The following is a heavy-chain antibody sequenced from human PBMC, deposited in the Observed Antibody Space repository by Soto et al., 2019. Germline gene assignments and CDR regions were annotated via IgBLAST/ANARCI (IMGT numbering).Heavy chain of an antibody. V-gene: IGHV1-24*01. D-gene: IGHD1-26*01. CDR1: GYTLTELS. Sequence: QVQLVQSGAEVKKPGASVKVSCKVSGYTLTELSMHWVRQAPGKGLEWMGGFDPEDGETIYAQKFQGRVTMTEDTSTDTYYMELCSLRSDDTAVYYCATDLGGSYPYYFDYWGQGTLVTVSS. J-gene: IGHJ4*02. CDR3: ATDLGGSYPYYFDY. CDR2: FDPEDGET.